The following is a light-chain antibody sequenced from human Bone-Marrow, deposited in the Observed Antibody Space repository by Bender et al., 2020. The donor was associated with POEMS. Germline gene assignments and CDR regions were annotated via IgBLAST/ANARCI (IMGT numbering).Light chain of an antibody. J-gene: IGLJ2*01. CDR3: QAWDTYSVI. Sequence: SYEGTQPPSVSVFPGQTASITCPGDDLGDKYVSWYQTKPGQSPVLVIYQDTKRPSGIPERFSGSNSGNTATLTISGTQAMDEADYYCQAWDTYSVIFGGGTKLTVL. CDR1: DLGDKY. CDR2: QDT. V-gene: IGLV3-1*01.